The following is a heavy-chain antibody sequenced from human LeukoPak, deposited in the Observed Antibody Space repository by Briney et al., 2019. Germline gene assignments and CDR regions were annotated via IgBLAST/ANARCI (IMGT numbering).Heavy chain of an antibody. CDR3: ARERGYSYGYGDY. Sequence: GGSLRLSCTASGFTFSSYWMTWVRQAPGKGLEWVANIKHDGYEKYYADSVVGRLTISRDNAKNSLFLQMNSLRAEDTAVYYCARERGYSYGYGDYWGQGTLVTVSS. CDR2: IKHDGYEK. D-gene: IGHD5-18*01. J-gene: IGHJ4*02. CDR1: GFTFSSYW. V-gene: IGHV3-7*01.